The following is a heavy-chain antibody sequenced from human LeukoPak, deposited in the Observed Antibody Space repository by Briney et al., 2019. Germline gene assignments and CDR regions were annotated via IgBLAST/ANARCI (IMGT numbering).Heavy chain of an antibody. Sequence: SETLSLTCTVSGGSINNYYGSWIRQPAGKGLEWIGRNYTRGSTNYNASLKSRVTMSVDTSKNQFSLNLRSVTAADTAVYYCARGRYCTADICSGGDAFDIWGQGTMVSVSS. CDR3: ARGRYCTADICSGGDAFDI. J-gene: IGHJ3*02. D-gene: IGHD2-8*02. CDR1: GGSINNYY. CDR2: NYTRGST. V-gene: IGHV4-4*07.